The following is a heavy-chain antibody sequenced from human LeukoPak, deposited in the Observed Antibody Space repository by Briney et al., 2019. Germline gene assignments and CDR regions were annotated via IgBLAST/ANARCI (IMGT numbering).Heavy chain of an antibody. D-gene: IGHD3-10*01. CDR2: ISYDGSNE. Sequence: PGGSLRLSCAASGFTFSTYGMHWVRQAPGKGLEWVAVISYDGSNEYYADSVKGRFTISRDNSKNTLYLQMNSLRPEDTAVYYCAKSGQLWLLSHDYWGQGTLVTVSS. CDR3: AKSGQLWLLSHDY. CDR1: GFTFSTYG. V-gene: IGHV3-30*18. J-gene: IGHJ4*02.